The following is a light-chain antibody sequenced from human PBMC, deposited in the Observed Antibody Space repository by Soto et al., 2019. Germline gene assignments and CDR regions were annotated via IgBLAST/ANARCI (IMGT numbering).Light chain of an antibody. Sequence: QSALTQPASGSGSPGHSITISCTGTSSDVGGYNYVSWYQQHPGKAPKLMIYDVSNRPSGVSNRFSGSKSGNTASLTISGLQAEDEADYYCGSYTSSSTPHVVFGRGTKLTVI. V-gene: IGLV2-14*01. CDR2: DVS. CDR3: GSYTSSSTPHVV. CDR1: SSDVGGYNY. J-gene: IGLJ2*01.